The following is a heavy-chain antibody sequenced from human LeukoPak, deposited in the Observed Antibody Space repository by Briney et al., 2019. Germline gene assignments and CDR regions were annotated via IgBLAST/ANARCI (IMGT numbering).Heavy chain of an antibody. V-gene: IGHV3-21*01. D-gene: IGHD3-22*01. J-gene: IGHJ4*02. CDR2: ISSSSSYI. CDR3: ARDPSYYDSSPSDSDY. CDR1: GFTFSSYS. Sequence: GGSLRLSCAASGFTFSSYSMNWVRQAPGKGLEWVSSISSSSSYIYHADSVKGRFTISRDNAKNSLYLQMNSLRAEDTAVYYCARDPSYYDSSPSDSDYWGQGTLVTVSS.